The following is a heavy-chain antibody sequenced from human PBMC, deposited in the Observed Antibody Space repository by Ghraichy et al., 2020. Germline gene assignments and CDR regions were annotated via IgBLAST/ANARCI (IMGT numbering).Heavy chain of an antibody. V-gene: IGHV1-24*01. CDR2: FDPEDGET. CDR3: ATEAGATVTTSGIWYFDL. CDR1: GYTLTELS. D-gene: IGHD4-17*01. Sequence: ASVKVSCKVSGYTLTELSMHWVRQAPGKGLEWMGGFDPEDGETIYAQKFQGRVTMTEDTSTDTAYMELSSLRSEDTAVYYCATEAGATVTTSGIWYFDLWGRGTLVTVSS. J-gene: IGHJ2*01.